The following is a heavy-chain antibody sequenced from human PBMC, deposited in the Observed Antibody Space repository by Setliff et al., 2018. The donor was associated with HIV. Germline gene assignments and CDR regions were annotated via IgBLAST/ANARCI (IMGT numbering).Heavy chain of an antibody. J-gene: IGHJ6*02. CDR3: ARAPLSRLRSYYYYYGMDV. V-gene: IGHV4-30-4*08. D-gene: IGHD4-17*01. Sequence: SETLSLTCTVSGGSISSGDYFLSWIRQAPGKGLEWIGCIYYSGSAYYNPSLKSRVTISIDTSKNQFSLKLSSVTVADTAVYYCARAPLSRLRSYYYYYGMDVWGQGTTVTVSS. CDR1: GGSISSGDYF. CDR2: IYYSGSA.